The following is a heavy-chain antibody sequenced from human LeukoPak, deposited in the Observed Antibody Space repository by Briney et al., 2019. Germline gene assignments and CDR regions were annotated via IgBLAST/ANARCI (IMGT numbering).Heavy chain of an antibody. D-gene: IGHD6-6*01. CDR3: ARDGSSSGWFDP. CDR1: GYTFTSYY. J-gene: IGHJ5*02. Sequence: ASVKVSCKASGYTFTSYYIHWVRQAPGQGLEWMGIINPSGGSTIYAQKFQGRVAMTRDMSTSTVYMELSSLRSEDTAVYHCARDGSSSGWFDPWGQGTLVTVSS. CDR2: INPSGGST. V-gene: IGHV1-46*01.